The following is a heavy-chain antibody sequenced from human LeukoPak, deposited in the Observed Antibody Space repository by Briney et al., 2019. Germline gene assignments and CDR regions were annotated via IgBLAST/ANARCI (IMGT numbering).Heavy chain of an antibody. CDR3: ATDYGSGSYREKDAFDI. CDR1: GGSISSSSYY. J-gene: IGHJ3*02. V-gene: IGHV4-39*07. D-gene: IGHD3-10*01. Sequence: PSETLTLTCTVSGGSISSSSYYWGWIRQPPGKGLEWIGSIYYSGSTYYNPSLKSRVTISVDTSKNQFCLKLSSVTAADTAVYYCATDYGSGSYREKDAFDIWGQGTMVTVSS. CDR2: IYYSGST.